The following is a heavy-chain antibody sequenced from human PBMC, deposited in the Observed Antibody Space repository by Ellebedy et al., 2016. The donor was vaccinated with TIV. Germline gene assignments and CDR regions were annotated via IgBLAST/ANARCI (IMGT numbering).Heavy chain of an antibody. V-gene: IGHV3-23*01. Sequence: GESLKISCAASGFTFSTYAMNWVRQAPGKGLEWVSGISAGGNTYYADSVKGRFTISRNDSKNTLYLQMNSLRAEDTAIYYCAREAGTSGWYSGFQHWGQGTLVTVSS. CDR3: AREAGTSGWYSGFQH. CDR1: GFTFSTYA. CDR2: ISAGGNT. J-gene: IGHJ1*01. D-gene: IGHD6-19*01.